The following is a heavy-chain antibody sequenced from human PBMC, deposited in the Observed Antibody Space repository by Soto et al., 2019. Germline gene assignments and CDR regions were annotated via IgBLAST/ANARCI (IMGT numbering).Heavy chain of an antibody. D-gene: IGHD3-3*01. J-gene: IGHJ4*02. V-gene: IGHV3-23*01. Sequence: EVQLLDSGGGLVQPGGSLRLSCTVSGFTFGSHAMSWVRQAPGKGLECVSGISGSGGTTFYADSVKGRFTISRDNSKKTLYLQMNSLIAEDTAVYYCAKTPYDFWSSGQYLFDHWGQGTLVTVSS. CDR1: GFTFGSHA. CDR2: ISGSGGTT. CDR3: AKTPYDFWSSGQYLFDH.